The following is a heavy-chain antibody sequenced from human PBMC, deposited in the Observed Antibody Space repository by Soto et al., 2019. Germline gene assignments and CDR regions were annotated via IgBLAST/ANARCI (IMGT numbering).Heavy chain of an antibody. Sequence: QVQLVESGGGVVQPGRSLRLSCAASGFTFSSYGMHWVRQAPGKGLEWVAVISYDGSNKYYADSVKGRFTISRDNSKNTLYLQMNSLRAEDTAVYYCAKDKGWVPHGHNWFDPWGQGTLVTVSS. CDR2: ISYDGSNK. J-gene: IGHJ5*02. CDR3: AKDKGWVPHGHNWFDP. D-gene: IGHD1-26*01. CDR1: GFTFSSYG. V-gene: IGHV3-30*18.